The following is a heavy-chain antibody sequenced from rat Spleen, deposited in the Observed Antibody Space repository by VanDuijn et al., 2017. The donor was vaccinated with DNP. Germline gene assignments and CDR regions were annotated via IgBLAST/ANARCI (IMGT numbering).Heavy chain of an antibody. J-gene: IGHJ3*01. CDR2: ISYDGRST. V-gene: IGHV5-22*01. CDR1: GFTFSDYY. CDR3: ARSRLPGYYPFAC. D-gene: IGHD1-4*01. Sequence: EVQLVESGGVLVQPGRSLKLSCAASGFTFSDYYMAWVRQAPKEGLEWVASISYDGRSTYYGDSVKGRFTISRDDAKSSLYLQMNSLKSEDTATYYCARSRLPGYYPFACWGQGTLVTVSS.